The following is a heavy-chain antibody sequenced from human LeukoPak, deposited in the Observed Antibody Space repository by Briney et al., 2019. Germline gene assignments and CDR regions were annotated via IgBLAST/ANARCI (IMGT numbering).Heavy chain of an antibody. D-gene: IGHD3-3*01. CDR3: ARGGRFLEPPGFDY. J-gene: IGHJ4*02. Sequence: PSETLSLTCTVSGDSISSYYWSWIRQPPGKGLEWIGYIYYSGSTNYNPSLKSRVTISVDTSKNQFSLKLSSVTAADTAVYYCARGGRFLEPPGFDYWGQGTLVTVSS. CDR1: GDSISSYY. CDR2: IYYSGST. V-gene: IGHV4-59*01.